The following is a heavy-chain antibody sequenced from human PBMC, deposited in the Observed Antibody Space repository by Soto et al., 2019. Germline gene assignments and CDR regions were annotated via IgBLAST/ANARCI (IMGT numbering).Heavy chain of an antibody. CDR3: ARPTVDTSMWSWLAP. V-gene: IGHV1-18*01. CDR1: GYTFTSYG. J-gene: IGHJ5*02. CDR2: ISADTGTS. D-gene: IGHD3-3*01. Sequence: SGKVSCKASGYTFTSYGSSWGGQAPGQGLEGMGWISADTGTSLYEQKFQGRVTMTTGMATTTAYMELGSLRSDDTAVYYCARPTVDTSMWSWLAPWGQGTQVTVS.